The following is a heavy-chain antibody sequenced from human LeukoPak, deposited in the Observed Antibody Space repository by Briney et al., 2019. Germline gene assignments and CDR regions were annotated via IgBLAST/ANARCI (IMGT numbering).Heavy chain of an antibody. CDR3: AKGYCGGDCYGDYYYYYMDV. V-gene: IGHV3-30*18. J-gene: IGHJ6*03. CDR1: GFTFSSYG. D-gene: IGHD2-21*01. CDR2: ISYDGGNK. Sequence: GGSLRLSCAASGFTFSSYGMHWVRQAPGKGLEWVAVISYDGGNKYYADSVKGRFTISRDNSKNTLYLQMNSLRAEDTAVYYCAKGYCGGDCYGDYYYYYMDVWGKGTTVTVSS.